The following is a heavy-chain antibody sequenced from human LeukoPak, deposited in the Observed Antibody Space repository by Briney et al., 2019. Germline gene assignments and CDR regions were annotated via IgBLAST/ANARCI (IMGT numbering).Heavy chain of an antibody. V-gene: IGHV3-7*01. D-gene: IGHD5-12*01. CDR2: IKQDGSEK. CDR3: ARDRGYSGYDPFYYFDY. J-gene: IGHJ4*02. CDR1: GFTFSSYW. Sequence: PGGSLRLSCAASGFTFSSYWMSWVRQAPGKGLEWVANIKQDGSEKYYVDSVKGRFTISRDNAKNSLYLQMNSLRAEDTAVYYCARDRGYSGYDPFYYFDYWGQGTLVTVSS.